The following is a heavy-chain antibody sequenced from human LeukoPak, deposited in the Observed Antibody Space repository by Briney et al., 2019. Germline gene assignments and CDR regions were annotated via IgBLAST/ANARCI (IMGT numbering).Heavy chain of an antibody. J-gene: IGHJ4*02. CDR2: ISSSGSTI. D-gene: IGHD6-13*01. Sequence: PGGSLRLSCAASGFTFSDYYISWIRQAPGKGLEWVSYISSSGSTIYYADSVKGRFTISRDNAKNSLYLQMNSLRAEDTAVYYCAREMYWASGAAVGYWGQGTLVTVSS. V-gene: IGHV3-11*01. CDR1: GFTFSDYY. CDR3: AREMYWASGAAVGY.